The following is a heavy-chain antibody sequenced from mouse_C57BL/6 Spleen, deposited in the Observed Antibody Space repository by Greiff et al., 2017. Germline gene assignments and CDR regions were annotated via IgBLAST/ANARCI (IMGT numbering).Heavy chain of an antibody. CDR3: ARDFSVRTRDMDV. J-gene: IGHJ4*01. D-gene: IGHD5-1*01. CDR1: GYTFTGYW. CDR2: ILPGSGST. Sequence: QVQLQQSGAELMKPGASVKLSCKATGYTFTGYWIEWVKQRPGHGLEWIGEILPGSGSTNYNEKFKGKATFTADTSSNTAYMQLSSLKTEDSAIYYCARDFSVRTRDMDVWGQGTSVTVSS. V-gene: IGHV1-9*01.